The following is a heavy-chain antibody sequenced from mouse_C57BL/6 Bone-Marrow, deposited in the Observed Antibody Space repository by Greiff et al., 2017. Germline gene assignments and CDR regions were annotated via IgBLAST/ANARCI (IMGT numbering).Heavy chain of an antibody. V-gene: IGHV1-26*01. CDR1: GYTFTDYY. CDR3: ARSYDYGYYYAMDY. CDR2: INPNNGGT. D-gene: IGHD2-4*01. Sequence: VQLQQSGPELVKPGASVKISCKASGYTFTDYYMNWVKQSHGKSLEWIGDINPNNGGTSYNQKFKGKATLTVDKSSSTAYMELRSLTSEDSAVYYCARSYDYGYYYAMDYWGQGTSVTVSS. J-gene: IGHJ4*01.